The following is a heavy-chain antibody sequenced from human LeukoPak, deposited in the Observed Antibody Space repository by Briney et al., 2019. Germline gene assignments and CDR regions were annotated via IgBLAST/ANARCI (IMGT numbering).Heavy chain of an antibody. CDR2: TYYSGST. CDR3: ARWADCSNISCRKGFDY. D-gene: IGHD2-2*01. J-gene: IGHJ4*02. Sequence: SETLSLTCTVSGGSISSYYWIWIRQPPGKGLEWIGYTYYSGSTSYNPSLKSRVTISVDTSKNQFSLNLSSVTAADTAVYYCARWADCSNISCRKGFDYWGQGTLVTVSS. V-gene: IGHV4-59*01. CDR1: GGSISSYY.